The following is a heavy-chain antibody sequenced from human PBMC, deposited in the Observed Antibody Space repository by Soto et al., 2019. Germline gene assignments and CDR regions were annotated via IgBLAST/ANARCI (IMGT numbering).Heavy chain of an antibody. CDR2: TIPIFGTA. D-gene: IGHD3-16*02. V-gene: IGHV1-69*13. CDR1: GGTFSSYA. J-gene: IGHJ4*02. CDR3: ARGGADVWGSYRYIDY. Sequence: SVKVSCKASGGTFSSYAISWVRQAPGQGLEWMGGTIPIFGTANYAQKFQGRVAITADESTSTAYMELSSLRSEDTAVYYCARGGADVWGSYRYIDYCGQGTLVTVSS.